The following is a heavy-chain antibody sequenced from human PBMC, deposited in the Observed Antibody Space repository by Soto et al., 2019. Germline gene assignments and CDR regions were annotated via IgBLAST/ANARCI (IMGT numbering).Heavy chain of an antibody. D-gene: IGHD3-16*01. Sequence: PGGSLRLSCAASGFSVRSNYLSWVRKAPGKGLEWVSEFYPNENTNYADSVRVRFTISRDNSDNTVYLHMNTLTAEDTAVYYCARQWGRDYFDYWGQGTLVTVSS. CDR1: GFSVRSNY. V-gene: IGHV3-53*01. CDR2: FYPNENT. CDR3: ARQWGRDYFDY. J-gene: IGHJ4*02.